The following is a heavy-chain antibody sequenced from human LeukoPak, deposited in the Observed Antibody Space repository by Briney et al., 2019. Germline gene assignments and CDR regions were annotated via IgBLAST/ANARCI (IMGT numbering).Heavy chain of an antibody. D-gene: IGHD3-10*01. CDR2: LYYSGST. Sequence: PSETLSLTCSVSGGSISSYYWSWIRQPPGKGLEWIGYLYYSGSTNSNPSLKSRVTMSVDTSKNQFSLKLRSVTAADTAVYYCARGGSGISHAFDIWGQGTMVTVSS. CDR1: GGSISSYY. J-gene: IGHJ3*02. CDR3: ARGGSGISHAFDI. V-gene: IGHV4-59*01.